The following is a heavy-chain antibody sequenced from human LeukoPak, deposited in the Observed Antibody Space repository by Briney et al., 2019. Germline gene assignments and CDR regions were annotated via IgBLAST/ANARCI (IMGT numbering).Heavy chain of an antibody. V-gene: IGHV1-18*01. CDR3: ARDVYSSLFSYYYMDV. CDR1: GYTFTSYG. J-gene: IGHJ6*03. CDR2: ISAYNGNT. Sequence: GASVKASCKASGYTFTSYGISWVRQAPGQGLEWMGWISAYNGNTNYAQKLQGRVTMTTDTSASTAYMELRSLRSDDTAVYYCARDVYSSLFSYYYMDVWGKGTTVTISS. D-gene: IGHD6-13*01.